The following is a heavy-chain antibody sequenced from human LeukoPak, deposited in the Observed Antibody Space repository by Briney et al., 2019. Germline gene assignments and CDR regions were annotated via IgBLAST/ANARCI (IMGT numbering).Heavy chain of an antibody. CDR2: IYTSGST. Sequence: PSETLSLTCTVSGGSISSGSYYWSWIRQPAGKGLEWIGRIYTSGSTNYNPSLKSRVTISVDTSKNQLSLKLSSVTAADTAVYYCARFGGYNFDYWGQGTLVTVSS. J-gene: IGHJ4*02. D-gene: IGHD6-25*01. CDR3: ARFGGYNFDY. V-gene: IGHV4-61*02. CDR1: GGSISSGSYY.